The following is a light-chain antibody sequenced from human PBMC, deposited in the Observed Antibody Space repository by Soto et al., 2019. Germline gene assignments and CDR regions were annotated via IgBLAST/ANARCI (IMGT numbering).Light chain of an antibody. CDR1: QSISAS. CDR2: KAS. V-gene: IGKV1-5*03. J-gene: IGKJ1*01. CDR3: QHMAT. Sequence: DIQMTQSPSTLSASVGDRVTITCRASQSISASLAWYQQKPGKAPKPLIYKASSLETGVPSRFSGSGSGTEFTLTISILQPDDFATYFCQHMATFGQGTKVEIK.